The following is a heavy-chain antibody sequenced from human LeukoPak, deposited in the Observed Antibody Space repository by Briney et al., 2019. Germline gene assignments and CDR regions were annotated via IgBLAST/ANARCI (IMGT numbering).Heavy chain of an antibody. Sequence: GRSLRPSYPAAGFSVGTSGMSSVRQAPGKGLEWVSTIRDSGDSTHYPDSVKGRFTISRDNFNNMLYLQVGSLRAEDTPIYYSARDTPPVRFLEWSQGFYYWGQRA. CDR1: GFSVGTSG. CDR2: IRDSGDST. V-gene: IGHV3-23*01. D-gene: IGHD3-3*01. CDR3: ARDTPPVRFLEWSQGFYY. J-gene: IGHJ4*01.